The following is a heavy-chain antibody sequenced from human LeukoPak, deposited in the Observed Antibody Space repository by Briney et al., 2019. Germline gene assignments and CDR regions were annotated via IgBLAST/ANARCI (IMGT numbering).Heavy chain of an antibody. CDR2: IYYSGST. Sequence: PSETLSLTCTVSGGSISSYYWSWLRQPPGKGLEWIGYIYYSGSTNYNPSHESRVTISLDTSKNQFSLKLSSVTAADTAVYYCARSFAGGSGYSYFDYWGQGTLVTVSS. J-gene: IGHJ4*02. V-gene: IGHV4-59*08. CDR3: ARSFAGGSGYSYFDY. CDR1: GGSISSYY. D-gene: IGHD3-3*01.